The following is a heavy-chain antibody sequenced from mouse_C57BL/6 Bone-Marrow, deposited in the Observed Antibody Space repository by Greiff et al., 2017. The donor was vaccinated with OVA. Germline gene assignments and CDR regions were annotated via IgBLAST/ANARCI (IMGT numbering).Heavy chain of an antibody. V-gene: IGHV14-4*01. CDR1: GFNIKDDY. Sequence: VQLQQSGAELVRPGASVKLSCTASGFNIKDDYMHWVKQRPEQGLEWIGWLDPENGDTEYASKFQGKATITADTSSNTAYLQLSSLTSEDTAVYYCTTKDYYAMDYWGQGTSVTVSS. CDR2: LDPENGDT. CDR3: TTKDYYAMDY. J-gene: IGHJ4*01.